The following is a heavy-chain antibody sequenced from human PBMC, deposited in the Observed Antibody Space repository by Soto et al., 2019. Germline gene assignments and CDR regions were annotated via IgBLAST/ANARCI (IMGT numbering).Heavy chain of an antibody. D-gene: IGHD3-10*01. CDR1: GGSISGYY. CDR2: IYYSGGT. CDR3: AREGQGYGSGSYVGLFDY. J-gene: IGHJ4*02. Sequence: QVQLQESGPGLVKPSETLSLTCTVSGGSISGYYWYWIRQPPGKGLEWIGYIYYSGGTNYNSSLKSRVTISVDMSKNHFSLKLSSVTAADTAVYYCAREGQGYGSGSYVGLFDYWGQGALVTVSS. V-gene: IGHV4-59*01.